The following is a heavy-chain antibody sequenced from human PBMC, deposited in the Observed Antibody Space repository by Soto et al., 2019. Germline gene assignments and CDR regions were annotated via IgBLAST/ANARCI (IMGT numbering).Heavy chain of an antibody. CDR3: ARLANDYGDQYGMDV. V-gene: IGHV4-39*01. CDR2: IYYSGST. Sequence: QLQLQESGPGLVKPSETLSLTCTVSGGSISSSSYYWGWIRQPPGKGLEWIGRIYYSGSTYYNPSLKSRVTISVDTSKNQFSLKLSSVTAADTAVYYCARLANDYGDQYGMDVWGQGTTVTVSS. D-gene: IGHD4-17*01. J-gene: IGHJ6*02. CDR1: GGSISSSSYY.